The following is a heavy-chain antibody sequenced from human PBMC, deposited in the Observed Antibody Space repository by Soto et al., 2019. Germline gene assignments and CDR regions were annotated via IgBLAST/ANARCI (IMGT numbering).Heavy chain of an antibody. Sequence: PSETLSLTCTVSGGSISSSSYYWGWIRQPPGKGLEWIGSIYYSGSTNYNPSLKSRVTISVDTSKNQFSLKLSSVTAADTAVYYCARDAGETFPHSYPPYYYYGMDVWGQGTTVTVSS. CDR2: IYYSGST. CDR3: ARDAGETFPHSYPPYYYYGMDV. CDR1: GGSISSSSYY. J-gene: IGHJ6*02. D-gene: IGHD3-10*01. V-gene: IGHV4-39*07.